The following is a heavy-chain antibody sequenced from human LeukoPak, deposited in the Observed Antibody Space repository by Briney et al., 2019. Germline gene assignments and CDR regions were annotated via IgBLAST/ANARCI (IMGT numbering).Heavy chain of an antibody. D-gene: IGHD3-22*01. Sequence: KAGGSLRLSCAASGFTFSSYSMNWVRQAPGKGLEWVSSITSTSSYIYYADSLKGRFTISRDNAKNSLYLQMNSLRAEDTAVYYCAREDDSSGYSLDYWGQGTLVTVSS. CDR2: ITSTSSYI. CDR3: AREDDSSGYSLDY. V-gene: IGHV3-21*01. CDR1: GFTFSSYS. J-gene: IGHJ4*02.